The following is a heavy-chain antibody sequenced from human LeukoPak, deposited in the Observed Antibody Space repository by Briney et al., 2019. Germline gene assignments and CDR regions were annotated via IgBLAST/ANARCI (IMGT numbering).Heavy chain of an antibody. J-gene: IGHJ4*02. CDR2: IIPIFGTA. CDR3: AGHTGGYYDSSGYYYGDY. CDR1: GGTFSSYA. V-gene: IGHV1-69*06. Sequence: EASVKVSFKASGGTFSSYAISWVRQAPGQGLEWMGGIIPIFGTANYAQKFQGRVTITADKSTSTAYMELSSLRSEDTAVYYCAGHTGGYYDSSGYYYGDYWGQGTLVTVSS. D-gene: IGHD3-22*01.